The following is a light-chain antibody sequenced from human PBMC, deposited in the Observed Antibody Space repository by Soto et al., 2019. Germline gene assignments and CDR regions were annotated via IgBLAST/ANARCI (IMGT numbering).Light chain of an antibody. CDR2: EVS. Sequence: QSVLTQPASVSGSPGQSITISCTGTTSDVGTYKFVSWYQQHPGIAPKLMFYEVSERPSGVSNRFSGSKSGNTASLTISGLQAEDEADYYCCSHAGSHVIFGGGTKVTVL. V-gene: IGLV2-23*02. CDR1: TSDVGTYKF. J-gene: IGLJ2*01. CDR3: CSHAGSHVI.